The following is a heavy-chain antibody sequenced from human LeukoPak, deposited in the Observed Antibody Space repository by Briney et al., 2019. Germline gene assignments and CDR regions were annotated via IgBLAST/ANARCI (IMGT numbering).Heavy chain of an antibody. CDR3: ARDLNGYSYGLDAFDI. J-gene: IGHJ3*02. Sequence: QSGGSLRLSCAASGFTFSSYGMHWVSQAPGKGLEWVAFIPYDGSNKYYADSVKGRFTISRDNSKNTLYLQMNSLRAEDTAVYYCARDLNGYSYGLDAFDIWGQGTMVTVSS. CDR1: GFTFSSYG. D-gene: IGHD5-18*01. V-gene: IGHV3-30*02. CDR2: IPYDGSNK.